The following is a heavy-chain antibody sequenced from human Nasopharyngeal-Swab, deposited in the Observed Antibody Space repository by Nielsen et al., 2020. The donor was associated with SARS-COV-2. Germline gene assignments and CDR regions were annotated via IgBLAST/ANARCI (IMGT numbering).Heavy chain of an antibody. CDR1: DGSITDYY. CDR3: ASGVGYLELIYGY. Sequence: SETLSLTCTVSDGSITDYYWSWIRQSPGKGLEWIGYIHYSGSTKYNPSLKNRVTISVDTSKNQFSLQLSSVTAADTAVYYCASGVGYLELIYGYWCQGTLVTVSS. V-gene: IGHV4-59*08. CDR2: IHYSGST. D-gene: IGHD3-3*01. J-gene: IGHJ4*02.